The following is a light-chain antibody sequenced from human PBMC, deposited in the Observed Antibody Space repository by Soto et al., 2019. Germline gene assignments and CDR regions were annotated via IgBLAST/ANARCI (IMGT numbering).Light chain of an antibody. J-gene: IGKJ1*01. Sequence: DIVMTQSPATLSVSPGERATLSCRASQSVSSNLAWYQQKPGHAPRLLIYGASTRATGIPARFSGSGSGTEFTLTISSLQSEDLAVYYCQQYNNWPPWTFGHGTKVEIK. V-gene: IGKV3-15*01. CDR2: GAS. CDR3: QQYNNWPPWT. CDR1: QSVSSN.